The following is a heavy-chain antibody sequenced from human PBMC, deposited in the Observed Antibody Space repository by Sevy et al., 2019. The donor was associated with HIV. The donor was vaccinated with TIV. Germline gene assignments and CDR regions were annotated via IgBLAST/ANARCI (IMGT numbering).Heavy chain of an antibody. Sequence: ASVKVSCKTTGYIFSDYNMHWVRQAPGRGLEWMALINPNSGVTIYAHNFRGRVSVTRDTSTSTAYMVLSGLTSDDTAVYYCVREDINESRTLLSFDIWGQGTMVTVSS. D-gene: IGHD1-1*01. J-gene: IGHJ3*02. CDR2: INPNSGVT. V-gene: IGHV1-2*06. CDR1: GYIFSDYN. CDR3: VREDINESRTLLSFDI.